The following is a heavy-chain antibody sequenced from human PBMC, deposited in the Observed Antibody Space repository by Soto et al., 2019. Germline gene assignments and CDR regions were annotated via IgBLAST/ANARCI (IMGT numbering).Heavy chain of an antibody. CDR3: AKEAGELSTRSFDY. J-gene: IGHJ4*02. V-gene: IGHV3-21*01. Sequence: EGQLVESEGGLVKTGGSLRLSCAASGFTFSSYSMNWVRQAPGKGLEWVSSISSSSSYLYYADSVKGRFTISRDNAKNSLYLQMNSLRAEDTAVYYCAKEAGELSTRSFDYWGQGTLVTVSS. D-gene: IGHD3-16*02. CDR2: ISSSSSYL. CDR1: GFTFSSYS.